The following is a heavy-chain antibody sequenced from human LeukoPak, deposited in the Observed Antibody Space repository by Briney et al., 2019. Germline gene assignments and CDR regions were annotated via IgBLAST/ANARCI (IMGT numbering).Heavy chain of an antibody. V-gene: IGHV4-39*07. Sequence: SETLSLTCTVSGGSISSSSYYWGWIRQPPGKGLEWIGYIYYSGSTYYNPSLKSRVTMSVDTSKNQFSLKLSSVTAVDTAVYYCARITYDILTGYYGGFDPWGQGTLVTVSS. D-gene: IGHD3-9*01. CDR3: ARITYDILTGYYGGFDP. J-gene: IGHJ5*02. CDR2: IYYSGST. CDR1: GGSISSSSYY.